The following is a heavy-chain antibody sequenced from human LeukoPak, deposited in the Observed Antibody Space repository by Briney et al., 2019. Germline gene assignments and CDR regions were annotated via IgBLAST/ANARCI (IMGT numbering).Heavy chain of an antibody. V-gene: IGHV3-7*01. CDR2: IKQDGSEK. Sequence: GGSLRLSCTASGFTFSSYWMSWVRQAPGKGLEWVANIKQDGSEKYYVDSVKGRFTISRDNAKNSLYLQMNSLRAEDTAVYYCARDSPQGYYYDSSGPYNFDYWGQGTLVTVSS. CDR3: ARDSPQGYYYDSSGPYNFDY. CDR1: GFTFSSYW. J-gene: IGHJ4*02. D-gene: IGHD3-22*01.